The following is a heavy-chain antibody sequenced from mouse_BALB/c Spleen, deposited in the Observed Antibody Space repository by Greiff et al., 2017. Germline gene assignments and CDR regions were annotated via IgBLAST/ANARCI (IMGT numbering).Heavy chain of an antibody. Sequence: EVKLVESGGGLVQPGGSRKLSCAASGFTFSSFGMHWVRQAPEKGLEWVAYISSGSSTIYYADTVKGRFTISRDNPKNTLFLQMTSLRSEDTAMYYCARLERGFMDYWGQGTSVTVSS. J-gene: IGHJ4*01. CDR3: ARLERGFMDY. D-gene: IGHD3-1*01. CDR1: GFTFSSFG. V-gene: IGHV5-17*02. CDR2: ISSGSSTI.